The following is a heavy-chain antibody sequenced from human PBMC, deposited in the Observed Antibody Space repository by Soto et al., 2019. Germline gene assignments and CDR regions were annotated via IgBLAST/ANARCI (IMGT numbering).Heavy chain of an antibody. Sequence: QVQLVESGGGVVQPGRYLRLSCAASGCTFSSYAMHWVRQAPGKGLEWVAVISYDGSNKYYADSVKGRFTISRDNSKNTLYLQMNSLRAEDTAVYYCARPHYDFWSGYNDAFDIWGQGTMVTVSS. V-gene: IGHV3-30-3*01. CDR3: ARPHYDFWSGYNDAFDI. CDR2: ISYDGSNK. J-gene: IGHJ3*02. D-gene: IGHD3-3*01. CDR1: GCTFSSYA.